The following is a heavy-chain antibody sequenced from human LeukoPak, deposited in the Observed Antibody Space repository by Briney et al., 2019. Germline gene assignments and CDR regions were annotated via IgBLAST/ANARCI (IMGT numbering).Heavy chain of an antibody. Sequence: PGGSLRLSCAASGFTFSSYAMHWVRQAPGKGLEYVSAISSNGGSTYYANSVKGRFTISRDNSKNTLYLQMGSLRAEDMAVYYCARDGGSGSFRDEYFQHWGQGTLVTVSS. CDR1: GFTFSSYA. CDR3: ARDGGSGSFRDEYFQH. D-gene: IGHD3-10*01. J-gene: IGHJ1*01. CDR2: ISSNGGST. V-gene: IGHV3-64*01.